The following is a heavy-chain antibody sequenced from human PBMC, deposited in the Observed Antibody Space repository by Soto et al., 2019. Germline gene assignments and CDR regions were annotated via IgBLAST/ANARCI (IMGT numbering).Heavy chain of an antibody. Sequence: PGESLKICCKGSGYSSTSYWIGWVRQMPGKGLEWMGIIYPGDSDTRYSPSFQGQVTISADKSISTAYLQWSSLKASDTAMYYCARSGSSGYYYDAFDIWGQGTMVTVSS. D-gene: IGHD3-22*01. CDR3: ARSGSSGYYYDAFDI. CDR2: IYPGDSDT. CDR1: GYSSTSYW. J-gene: IGHJ3*02. V-gene: IGHV5-51*01.